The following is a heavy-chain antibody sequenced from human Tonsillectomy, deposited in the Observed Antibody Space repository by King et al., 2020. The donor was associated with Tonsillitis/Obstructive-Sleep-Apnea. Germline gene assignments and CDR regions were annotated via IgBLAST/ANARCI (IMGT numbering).Heavy chain of an antibody. CDR1: GYTFTSYY. CDR2: INPSGGST. D-gene: IGHD2-2*01. J-gene: IGHJ4*02. CDR3: ARDGRGFHCSSTSCPVGFFDY. V-gene: IGHV1-46*01. Sequence: VQLVESGAEVKKPGASVKVSCKASGYTFTSYYMHWVRQAPGQGLEWMGIINPSGGSTSYAQKFQGRVTMTRDTSTSTVYMELSSLRSEDTAVYYCARDGRGFHCSSTSCPVGFFDYWGQGTLVTVSS.